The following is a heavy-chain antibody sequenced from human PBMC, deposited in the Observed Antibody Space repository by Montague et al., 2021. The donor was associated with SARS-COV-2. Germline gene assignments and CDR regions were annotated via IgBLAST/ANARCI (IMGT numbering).Heavy chain of an antibody. D-gene: IGHD6-13*01. V-gene: IGHV4-39*07. CDR3: ARVGRQQLVRLSGMDV. J-gene: IGHJ6*02. CDR2: IYYSGST. Sequence: SETLSPICTVSGGSISSSSYYWGWIRQPPGKGLEWIGSIYYSGSTYYXPSLKSRVTISVDTSKNQFSLKLSSVTAADTAVYYCARVGRQQLVRLSGMDVWGQGTTVTVSS. CDR1: GGSISSSSYY.